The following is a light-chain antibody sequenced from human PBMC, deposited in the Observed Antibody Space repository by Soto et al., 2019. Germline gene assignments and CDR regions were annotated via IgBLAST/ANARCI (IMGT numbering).Light chain of an antibody. CDR3: QHYSSSPWT. CDR2: GAS. CDR1: QSVRKY. Sequence: EIVLTQSPGTLSLSPGERATLSCRASQSVRKYLAWYQQKPGQAPRVLIYGASSRATGIPDRFSGSGSGTDFTLTISRLEPEDFAVYYCQHYSSSPWTFGQGTKVEIK. J-gene: IGKJ1*01. V-gene: IGKV3-20*01.